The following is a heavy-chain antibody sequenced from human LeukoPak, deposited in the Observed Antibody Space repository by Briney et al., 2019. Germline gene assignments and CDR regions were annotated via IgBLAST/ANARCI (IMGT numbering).Heavy chain of an antibody. CDR3: AKSLNYYDSSGYYGALDY. D-gene: IGHD3-22*01. CDR1: GFTVSSNY. Sequence: TGGSLRLSCAASGFTVSSNYMSWVRQAPGKGLEWVSVIYSGGSTYYADSVKGRFTISRDNSKNTLYLQMNSLRAEDTAVYYCAKSLNYYDSSGYYGALDYWGQGTLVTVSS. V-gene: IGHV3-53*01. J-gene: IGHJ4*02. CDR2: IYSGGST.